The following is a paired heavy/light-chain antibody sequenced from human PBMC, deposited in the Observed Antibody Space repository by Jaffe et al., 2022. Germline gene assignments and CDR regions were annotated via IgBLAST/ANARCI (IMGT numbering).Heavy chain of an antibody. J-gene: IGHJ4*02. CDR2: ISSTSGTI. CDR3: ASFNRFDY. V-gene: IGHV3-48*01. CDR1: GFGFSGYS. Sequence: EVQLVESGGALVQPGGSLRLSCAASGFGFSGYSMNWVRQAPGKGLEWISFISSTSGTIYYADSVKGRFTISRDNAKHSLYLQMNSLGAEDTAVYYCASFNRFDYWGQGTLVTVSS.
Light chain of an antibody. Sequence: EIVLTQSPATLSLSPGERATLSCRASQSVSSYLAWYQQKPGQAPRLLIYDASNRATGIPARFSGSGSGTDFTLTISSLEPEDFAVYYCQQRSNWPRTFGPGTKVDVK. V-gene: IGKV3-11*01. CDR1: QSVSSY. J-gene: IGKJ3*01. CDR2: DAS. CDR3: QQRSNWPRT.